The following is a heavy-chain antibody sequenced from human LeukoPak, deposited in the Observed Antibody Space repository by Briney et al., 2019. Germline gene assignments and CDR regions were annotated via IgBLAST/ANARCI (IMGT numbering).Heavy chain of an antibody. J-gene: IGHJ3*02. V-gene: IGHV4-59*06. CDR2: IYYSGST. CDR1: GGSIRRYY. D-gene: IGHD3-22*01. Sequence: PSETLSLTCTVSGGSIRRYYWTWIRQHPGKGLEWIGYIYYSGSTYYNPSLKSRVTISVDTSKNQFSLKLSSVTAADTAVYYCARGVVARGAFDIWGQGTMVTVSS. CDR3: ARGVVARGAFDI.